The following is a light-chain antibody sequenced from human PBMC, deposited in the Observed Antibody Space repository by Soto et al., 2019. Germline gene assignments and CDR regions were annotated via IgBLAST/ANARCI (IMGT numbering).Light chain of an antibody. CDR3: TSYAGTYSFFYV. CDR1: SSDVGTYNY. V-gene: IGLV2-8*01. CDR2: EVN. Sequence: QSVLTQPPSASGSPGQSVTISCTGTSSDVGTYNYVSWHQQLPGKAPKLIIYEVNKRPSGVPDRFSGSKSGNTASLTVSGLQAEDEADYYCTSYAGTYSFFYVFGTGTKVHRP. J-gene: IGLJ1*01.